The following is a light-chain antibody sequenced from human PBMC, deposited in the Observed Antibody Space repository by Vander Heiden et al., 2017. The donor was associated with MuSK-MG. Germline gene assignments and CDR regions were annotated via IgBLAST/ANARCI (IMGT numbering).Light chain of an antibody. J-gene: IGKJ2*01. CDR2: AAS. V-gene: IGKV1-39*01. Sequence: SVGDRVTITCRASQSISSYLNWYQQKPGKAPKLLIYAASSLQSGVPSRFSGSGSGTDFTLTISSLQPEDFATYYCQQSYSTPYTFGQGTKLEIK. CDR1: QSISSY. CDR3: QQSYSTPYT.